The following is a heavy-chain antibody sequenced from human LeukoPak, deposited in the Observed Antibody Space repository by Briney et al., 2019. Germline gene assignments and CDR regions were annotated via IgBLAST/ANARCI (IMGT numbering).Heavy chain of an antibody. D-gene: IGHD3-10*01. CDR3: ARGYYGSGSYYRA. CDR2: MNPNSGNT. CDR1: GYTFTGYY. V-gene: IGHV1-8*02. Sequence: ASVKVSCKASGYTFTGYYMHWVRQAPGQGLEWMGWMNPNSGNTGYAQKFQGRVTMTRNTSISTAYMELSSLRSEDTAVYYCARGYYGSGSYYRAWGQGTLVTVSS. J-gene: IGHJ5*02.